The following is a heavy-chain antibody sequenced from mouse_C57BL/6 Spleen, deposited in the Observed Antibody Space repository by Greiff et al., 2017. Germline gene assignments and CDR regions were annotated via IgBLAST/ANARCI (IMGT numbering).Heavy chain of an antibody. Sequence: QVTLKVCGPGILQSSQTLSLTCSFSGFSLSTSGMGVGWLRQPSGKGLEWMAHIYWDDAKRSNPSLKSRLTISTDTSRNQVFLKITSVDTADTATYYCARREDSSGYGGFDYWGQGTTLTVSS. CDR3: ARREDSSGYGGFDY. CDR2: IYWDDAK. J-gene: IGHJ2*01. CDR1: GFSLSTSGMG. D-gene: IGHD3-2*02. V-gene: IGHV8-12*01.